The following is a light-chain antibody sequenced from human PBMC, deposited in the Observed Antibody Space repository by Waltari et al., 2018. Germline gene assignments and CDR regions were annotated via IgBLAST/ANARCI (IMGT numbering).Light chain of an antibody. J-gene: IGLJ1*01. Sequence: QAALTQPASVSGSPGQSITISCTGTSSDIGAYSYVSWFQQHPGKAPKLMICGVSIRPSGVLNRFSGSKSGNTASLTISGLQAEDEADYYCSSFTDSRIYVFGSGTKVTVL. CDR2: GVS. V-gene: IGLV2-14*03. CDR3: SSFTDSRIYV. CDR1: SSDIGAYSY.